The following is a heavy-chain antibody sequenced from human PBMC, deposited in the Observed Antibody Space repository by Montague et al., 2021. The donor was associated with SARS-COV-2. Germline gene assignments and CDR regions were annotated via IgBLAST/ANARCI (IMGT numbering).Heavy chain of an antibody. D-gene: IGHD2-2*01. CDR2: IYWSDDK. J-gene: IGHJ2*01. CDR3: ARPRAYCSDTTCYRNWNCDL. CDR1: GFSLKTSGEG. Sequence: PALVKPTQTLTLTCTFSGFSLKTSGEGVGWIRQSPGKAPEWLALIYWSDDKNYSPSLKSRLTISKDTSKNQVVLSMTNMGPVDTATYYCARPRAYCSDTTCYRNWNCDLWGRGTLVTVSS. V-gene: IGHV2-5*01.